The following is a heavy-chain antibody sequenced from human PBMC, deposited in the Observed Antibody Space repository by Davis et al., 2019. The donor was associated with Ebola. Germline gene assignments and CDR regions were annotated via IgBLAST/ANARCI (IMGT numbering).Heavy chain of an antibody. CDR1: GFTFSSYA. CDR3: ARISMGYCSSTSCPPDYYYYYMDV. V-gene: IGHV3-30-3*01. J-gene: IGHJ6*03. D-gene: IGHD2-2*01. Sequence: GESLKISCAASGFTFSSYAMHWVRQAPGKGLEWVAVISYDGSNKYYADSVKGRFTISRDNSKNSLYLQMNSLRAEDTAVYYCARISMGYCSSTSCPPDYYYYYMDVWGKGTTVTVSS. CDR2: ISYDGSNK.